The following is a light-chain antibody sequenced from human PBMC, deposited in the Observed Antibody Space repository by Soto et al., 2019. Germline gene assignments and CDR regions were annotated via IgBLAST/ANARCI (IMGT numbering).Light chain of an antibody. Sequence: EIVLTQSPATLSLSPGERATLSCRASQSVSSYLAWYQQKPGQAPRLLIYDASNRATGIPARFSGSGSGTDFTLTISSLEPKDFAVYYCQQRSNWPTFGQGTKVDIK. J-gene: IGKJ1*01. V-gene: IGKV3-11*01. CDR3: QQRSNWPT. CDR1: QSVSSY. CDR2: DAS.